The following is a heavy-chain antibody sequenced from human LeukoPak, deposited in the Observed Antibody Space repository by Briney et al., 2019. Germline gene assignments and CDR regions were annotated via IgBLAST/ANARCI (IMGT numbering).Heavy chain of an antibody. CDR3: ARDWILKYFDY. V-gene: IGHV3-48*04. CDR1: GFTFSSYS. D-gene: IGHD3-9*01. J-gene: IGHJ4*02. Sequence: GGSLRLSCAASGFTFSSYSMNWVRQAPGKGLEWVSYISSSSTIYYADSVKGRFTISRDNAKNSLYLQMNSLRAEDTAVYYCARDWILKYFDYWGQGTLVTVSS. CDR2: ISSSSTI.